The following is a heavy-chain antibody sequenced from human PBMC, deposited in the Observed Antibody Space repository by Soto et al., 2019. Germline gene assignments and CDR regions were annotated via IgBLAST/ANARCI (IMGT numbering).Heavy chain of an antibody. CDR3: AKDVSGSKDWFDP. V-gene: IGHV3-23*01. J-gene: IGHJ5*02. D-gene: IGHD6-25*01. CDR1: WFTFTNYA. Sequence: LXLSCVASWFTFTNYAMSWVRQAPGKGLEWVSGISGRGGSTYYADSVKGRFIISRDTSKNTVYLEMDSLGVEDTAVYYCAKDVSGSKDWFDPWGQGTRVTVSS. CDR2: ISGRGGST.